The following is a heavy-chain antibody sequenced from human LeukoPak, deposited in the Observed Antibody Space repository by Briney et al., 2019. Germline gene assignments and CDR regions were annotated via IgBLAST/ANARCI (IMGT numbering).Heavy chain of an antibody. J-gene: IGHJ1*01. V-gene: IGHV3-23*01. CDR2: INDNGAGT. CDR3: ARNDYGDYAHAEYFQH. CDR1: GFTFSSYA. D-gene: IGHD4-17*01. Sequence: GGSLRLSCAASGFTFSSYAMSWVRQAPGKGLKWVSTINDNGAGTYYADSVKGRFTISRDNSYNTMSLQMSSLRAEDTAVYYCARNDYGDYAHAEYFQHWGQGTLVTVSS.